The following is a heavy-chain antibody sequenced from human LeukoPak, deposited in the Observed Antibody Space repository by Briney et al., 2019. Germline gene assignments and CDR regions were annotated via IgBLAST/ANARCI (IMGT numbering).Heavy chain of an antibody. CDR1: GFIFSSYA. CDR3: AKGGWLDN. V-gene: IGHV3-23*01. Sequence: GGFLRPSCAAAGFIFSSYAMSWVRPAPGEGLEWVSRISESDGTTHYADSVQGRFTISRDNSENTLYLQMNSLRAEDTAVYYCAKGGWLDNWGQGTLVTVSS. D-gene: IGHD2-15*01. J-gene: IGHJ4*02. CDR2: ISESDGTT.